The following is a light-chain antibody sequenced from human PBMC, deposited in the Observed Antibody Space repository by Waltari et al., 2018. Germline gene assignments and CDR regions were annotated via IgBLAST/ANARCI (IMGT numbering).Light chain of an antibody. Sequence: QSALTQPRSVSGSPGQSVAISCPGSRRDVGGYKYVSWYQHHPGKAPKLMIYDVTKRPSGVPDRFSGSKSGDTASLTISGLQAEDEADYYCCSYIGTYSLVFGGGTKLTVL. V-gene: IGLV2-11*01. J-gene: IGLJ2*01. CDR1: RRDVGGYKY. CDR2: DVT. CDR3: CSYIGTYSLV.